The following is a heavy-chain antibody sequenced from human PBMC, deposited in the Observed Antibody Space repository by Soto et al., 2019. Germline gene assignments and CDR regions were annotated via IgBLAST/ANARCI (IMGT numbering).Heavy chain of an antibody. CDR1: GFTFSSYS. J-gene: IGHJ3*02. CDR2: ISSSSSTI. D-gene: IGHD5-12*01. CDR3: ATLPWLRSVVKVAFDI. V-gene: IGHV3-48*01. Sequence: GGSLRLSCAASGFTFSSYSMNWVRQAPGKGLEWVSYISSSSSTIYYADSVKGRFTISRDNAKNSLYLQMNSLRAEDTAVYYCATLPWLRSVVKVAFDIWGQGTMVTVSS.